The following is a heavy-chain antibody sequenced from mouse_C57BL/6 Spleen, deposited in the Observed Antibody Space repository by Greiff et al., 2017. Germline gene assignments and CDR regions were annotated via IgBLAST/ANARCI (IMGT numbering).Heavy chain of an antibody. Sequence: VQLQQSGAELVRPGASVKLSCTASGFNIKDDYMHWVKQRPEQGLEWIGWIEPENGDTEYASKFQGKATITADTSSNTAYLQLSSLTSEDTAVYYCTTFTTVVATPGAMDYWGQGTSVTVSS. CDR2: IEPENGDT. V-gene: IGHV14-4*01. D-gene: IGHD1-1*01. CDR3: TTFTTVVATPGAMDY. J-gene: IGHJ4*01. CDR1: GFNIKDDY.